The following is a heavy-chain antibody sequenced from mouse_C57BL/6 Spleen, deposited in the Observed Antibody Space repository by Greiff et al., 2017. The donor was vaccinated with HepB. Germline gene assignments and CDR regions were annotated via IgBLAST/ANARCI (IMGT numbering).Heavy chain of an antibody. J-gene: IGHJ4*01. CDR3: ARDDDGVWYAMDY. D-gene: IGHD2-4*01. V-gene: IGHV1-52*01. Sequence: QVQLQQPGAELVRPGSSVKLSCKASGYTFTSYWMHWVKQRPIQGLEWIGNIDPSDSETHYNQKFKDKATLTVDKSSSTAYMQLSSLTSEDSAVYYCARDDDGVWYAMDYWGQGTSVTVSS. CDR1: GYTFTSYW. CDR2: IDPSDSET.